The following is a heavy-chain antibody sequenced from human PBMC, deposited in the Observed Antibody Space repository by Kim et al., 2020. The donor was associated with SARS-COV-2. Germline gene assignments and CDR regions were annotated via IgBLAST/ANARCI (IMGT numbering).Heavy chain of an antibody. D-gene: IGHD5-12*01. J-gene: IGHJ6*02. Sequence: SETLSLTCTVSGGSISSSSYYWGWIRQPPGKGLEWIGSIYYSGSTYYNPSLKSRVTISVDTSKNQFSLKLSSVTAADTAVYYCARHSRRYSGDDGGMDVWGQGTTVTVSS. CDR3: ARHSRRYSGDDGGMDV. CDR2: IYYSGST. V-gene: IGHV4-39*01. CDR1: GGSISSSSYY.